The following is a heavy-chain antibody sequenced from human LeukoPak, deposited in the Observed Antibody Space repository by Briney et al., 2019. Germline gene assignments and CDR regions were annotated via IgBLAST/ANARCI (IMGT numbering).Heavy chain of an antibody. V-gene: IGHV4-4*07. CDR2: LYTSGTT. J-gene: IGHJ2*01. CDR1: DDSIHSYY. Sequence: SETLSLTCTVSDDSIHSYYWGWFRQPAGKGLEWIGRLYTSGTTDYNPSLKSRVRMSVDTSKDQFSLRLTSVTAAETAGYYAAMVWDAANWYFELCGGGTLVTV. CDR3: AMVWDAANWYFEL. D-gene: IGHD1-26*01.